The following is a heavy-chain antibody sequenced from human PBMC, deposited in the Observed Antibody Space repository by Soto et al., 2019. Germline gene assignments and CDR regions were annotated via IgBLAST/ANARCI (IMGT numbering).Heavy chain of an antibody. CDR2: ISGSGGST. Sequence: GGSLRLSCAASGFTFSNFAMTWLRQAPGKGLEWVSDISGSGGSTYYADSVKGRFTISRDNSKNTLYLQMNSLRAEDTAVYYCAKDRDGYSYGEPFDYWGQGTLVTVSS. CDR1: GFTFSNFA. D-gene: IGHD5-18*01. V-gene: IGHV3-23*01. CDR3: AKDRDGYSYGEPFDY. J-gene: IGHJ4*02.